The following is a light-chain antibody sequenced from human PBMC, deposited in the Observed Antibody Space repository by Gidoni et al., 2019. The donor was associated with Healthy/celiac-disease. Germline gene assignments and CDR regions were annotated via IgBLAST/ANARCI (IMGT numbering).Light chain of an antibody. Sequence: EIVLTQSPGPLSLSPGERATLSCRASQSVSSSYLAWYQQKPGQAPRLLIYGASSRATGIPDRFSGSGSGTEVTLTISRREPEDVAVYYCQQYGSFSITFGQGTRLEIK. V-gene: IGKV3-20*01. CDR1: QSVSSSY. J-gene: IGKJ5*01. CDR3: QQYGSFSIT. CDR2: GAS.